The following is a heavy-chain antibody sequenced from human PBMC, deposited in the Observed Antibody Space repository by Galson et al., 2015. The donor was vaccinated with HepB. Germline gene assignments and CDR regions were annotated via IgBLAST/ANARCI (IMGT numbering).Heavy chain of an antibody. D-gene: IGHD1-14*01. V-gene: IGHV3-73*01. J-gene: IGHJ4*02. CDR2: IRSKANSYAT. Sequence: SLRLSCAASGFTFSGSAMHWVRQASGKGLEWVGRIRSKANSYATAYAASVKGRFTISRDDSKNTAYLQMNSLKTEDTAVYYCTRLTTAGDDYWGQGTLVTVSS. CDR3: TRLTTAGDDY. CDR1: GFTFSGSA.